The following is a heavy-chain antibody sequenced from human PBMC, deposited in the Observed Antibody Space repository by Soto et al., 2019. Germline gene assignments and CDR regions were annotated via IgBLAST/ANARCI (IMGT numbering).Heavy chain of an antibody. J-gene: IGHJ5*02. CDR1: GFTFSSYA. Sequence: EVQLLESGGGLVQPGGSLRLSCAASGFTFSSYAMSWVRQAPGKGLEWVSAISGSGGSTYYADSVKGRFTISRDNAKNSLYLQMNSLRAEDTAVYYCARDSPNLNYYGSGSINWFDPWGQGTLVTVSS. CDR3: ARDSPNLNYYGSGSINWFDP. D-gene: IGHD3-10*01. V-gene: IGHV3-23*01. CDR2: ISGSGGST.